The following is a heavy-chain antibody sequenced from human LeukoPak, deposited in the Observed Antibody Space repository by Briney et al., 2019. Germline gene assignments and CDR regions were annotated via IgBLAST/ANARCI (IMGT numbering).Heavy chain of an antibody. J-gene: IGHJ4*02. CDR3: ARLWFGEPSDFDY. Sequence: SVKVSCKASGGTFSSYAISWVRQAPGQGLEWMGRIIPILGIANYAQKFQGRVTITADKSTSTAYMELSSLRSEDTAVYYCARLWFGEPSDFDYWGQGTLVAVSS. CDR1: GGTFSSYA. V-gene: IGHV1-69*04. CDR2: IIPILGIA. D-gene: IGHD3-10*01.